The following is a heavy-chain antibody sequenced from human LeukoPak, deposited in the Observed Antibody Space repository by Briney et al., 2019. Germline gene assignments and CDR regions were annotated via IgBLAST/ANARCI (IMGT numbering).Heavy chain of an antibody. CDR3: ARAPITSPFYFDY. CDR2: INWSGGST. J-gene: IGHJ4*02. Sequence: GSLRLSCTASGFAFDEHGMSWVRQVPGNGLEWVSGINWSGGSTGYADPLRGRFTISRDNAKNSLYLQMDSLRAEDTALYYCARAPITSPFYFDYWGQGTLVTVSS. V-gene: IGHV3-20*04. CDR1: GFAFDEHG. D-gene: IGHD2-2*01.